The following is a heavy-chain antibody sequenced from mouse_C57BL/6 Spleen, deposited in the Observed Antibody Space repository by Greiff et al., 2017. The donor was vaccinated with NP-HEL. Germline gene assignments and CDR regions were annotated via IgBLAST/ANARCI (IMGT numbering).Heavy chain of an antibody. CDR3: AKYYYGSSYAMDY. D-gene: IGHD1-1*01. J-gene: IGHJ4*01. CDR2: IRNTANGYTT. Sequence: EVKLMESGGGLVQPGGSLRLSCAASGFTFTDYYMSWVRQPPGKALEWLGFIRNTANGYTTEYSAAVKGRFTISRDNSQSILYLQMNALRAEDSATYYCAKYYYGSSYAMDYWGQGTSVTVSS. CDR1: GFTFTDYY. V-gene: IGHV7-3*01.